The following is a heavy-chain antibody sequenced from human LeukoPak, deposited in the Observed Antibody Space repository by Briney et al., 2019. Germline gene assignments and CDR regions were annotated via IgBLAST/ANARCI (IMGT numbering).Heavy chain of an antibody. D-gene: IGHD2-15*01. CDR3: ARDRFRYCSGGSCYHFDY. J-gene: IGHJ4*02. V-gene: IGHV1-18*04. CDR2: ISAYNGNT. Sequence: ASVKVSCKASGYTFTSYGISWVRQAPGQGLEWMGWISAYNGNTNYAQKLQGRVTMTTDTSTSTAYMGLRSLRSDDTAVYYCARDRFRYCSGGSCYHFDYWGQGTLVTVSS. CDR1: GYTFTSYG.